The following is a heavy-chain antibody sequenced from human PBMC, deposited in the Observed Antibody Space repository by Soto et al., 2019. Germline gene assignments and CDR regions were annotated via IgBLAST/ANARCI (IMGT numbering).Heavy chain of an antibody. CDR3: ARDPNCQWSSNSCYSFDI. D-gene: IGHD2-2*02. J-gene: IGHJ3*02. CDR1: GFTFSNYA. CDR2: ISYDGSNK. Sequence: QVQLVESGGGVVQPGRSLRLSCAASGFTFSNYAVHWVRQAPGKGLEWVAAISYDGSNKNYADSVKGRFTISRDNSKNTRELKKNSLRGEDTAVDEGARDPNCQWSSNSCYSFDIWGQGTMVTVSS. V-gene: IGHV3-30-3*01.